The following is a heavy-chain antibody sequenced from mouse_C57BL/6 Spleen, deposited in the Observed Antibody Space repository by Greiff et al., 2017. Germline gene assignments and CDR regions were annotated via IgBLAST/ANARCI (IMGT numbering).Heavy chain of an antibody. CDR1: GYAFSSYW. J-gene: IGHJ3*01. Sequence: QVQLKESGAELVKPGASVKISCKASGYAFSSYWMNWVKQRPGKGLEWIGQIYPGDGDTNYNGKFKGKATLTADKSSSTAYMQLSNLTSEDSAVYFCARSDYYGSSNWFAYWGQGTLVTVSA. CDR3: ARSDYYGSSNWFAY. CDR2: IYPGDGDT. V-gene: IGHV1-80*01. D-gene: IGHD1-1*01.